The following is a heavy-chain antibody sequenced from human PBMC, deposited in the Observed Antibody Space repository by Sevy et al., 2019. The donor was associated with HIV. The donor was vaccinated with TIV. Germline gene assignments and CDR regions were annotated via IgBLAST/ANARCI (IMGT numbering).Heavy chain of an antibody. Sequence: GGSLRLSCAASGFTFSNAWMNWVRQAPGKGLEWVGRIKSKTDGGTTDYAAPVKGRFTSSRDDSKNTLYLQINSVKTEDTYVYYCTTDGGGYNYGYSFDYWGQGTLVTVSS. D-gene: IGHD5-18*01. V-gene: IGHV3-15*07. CDR3: TTDGGGYNYGYSFDY. J-gene: IGHJ4*02. CDR1: GFTFSNAW. CDR2: IKSKTDGGTT.